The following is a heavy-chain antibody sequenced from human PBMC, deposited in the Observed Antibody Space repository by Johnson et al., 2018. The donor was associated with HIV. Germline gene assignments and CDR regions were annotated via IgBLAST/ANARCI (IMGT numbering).Heavy chain of an antibody. Sequence: QVQLVESGGGVVQPGGSLRLSCAASGFTFRTYGIHWVRQAPGKGLEWVAFIRYDGSNKYYADSVKGRVTISRDNSKNTLYLQMNSLRAEDTAIYYCAATMVRGVIQSRAFDIWGQGTMVTVPS. CDR2: IRYDGSNK. CDR3: AATMVRGVIQSRAFDI. J-gene: IGHJ3*02. D-gene: IGHD3-10*01. CDR1: GFTFRTYG. V-gene: IGHV3-30*02.